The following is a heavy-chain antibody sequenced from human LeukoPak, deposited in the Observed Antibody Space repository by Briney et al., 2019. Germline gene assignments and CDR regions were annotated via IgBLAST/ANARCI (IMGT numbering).Heavy chain of an antibody. Sequence: GGSLRLSCAASGFSFSRYTMDWVRQAPGKGLEWVSSISSNGGYIYYADSVKGRFTISRDNAKNSLYLQMNSLRAEDTAVYTCARGHHYYDSSAYYYWGQGTLVTVSS. D-gene: IGHD3-22*01. J-gene: IGHJ4*02. CDR2: ISSNGGYI. CDR1: GFSFSRYT. CDR3: ARGHHYYDSSAYYY. V-gene: IGHV3-21*01.